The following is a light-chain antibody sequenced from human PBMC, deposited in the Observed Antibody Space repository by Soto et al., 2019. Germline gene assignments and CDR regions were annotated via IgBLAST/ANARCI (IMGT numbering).Light chain of an antibody. CDR2: AAS. V-gene: IGKV1-27*01. CDR1: QGIANC. J-gene: IGKJ3*01. Sequence: DIQMTQSPSSLSASVGDRVTITCRASQGIANCLAWYQQKPGKVPKLLIYAASTLEPGVPSRFSGSGFGTDFTLSISSLQPEDFATYYCQKYNGAPFTFGPGTKVDIK. CDR3: QKYNGAPFT.